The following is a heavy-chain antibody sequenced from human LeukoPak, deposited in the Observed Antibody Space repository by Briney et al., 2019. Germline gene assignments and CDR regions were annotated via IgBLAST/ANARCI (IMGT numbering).Heavy chain of an antibody. Sequence: GGSLRLSCAASGLILSNYAISWVRQAPGKGLEWVSGINTSGDRRFYADSVKGRFTISRDNSKNTLYLQMNSLRAEDTAVYYCARGWYNFDYWGQGTRVTVSS. V-gene: IGHV3-23*01. CDR2: INTSGDRR. CDR3: ARGWYNFDY. CDR1: GLILSNYA. D-gene: IGHD6-19*01. J-gene: IGHJ4*02.